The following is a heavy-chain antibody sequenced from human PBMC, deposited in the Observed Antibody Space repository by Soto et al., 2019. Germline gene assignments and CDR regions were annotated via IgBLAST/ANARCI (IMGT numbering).Heavy chain of an antibody. Sequence: ESLKIYCKGSGYSVTSYWISWVRQMPGKGLEWMGRIDPSDSYTNYSPSFQGHVTISADKSISTAYLQWSSLKASDTAMYYCARTTESSSSHYYYYGMDVWAQGTTVTVSS. CDR1: GYSVTSYW. J-gene: IGHJ6*02. CDR3: ARTTESSSSHYYYYGMDV. V-gene: IGHV5-10-1*01. D-gene: IGHD6-6*01. CDR2: IDPSDSYT.